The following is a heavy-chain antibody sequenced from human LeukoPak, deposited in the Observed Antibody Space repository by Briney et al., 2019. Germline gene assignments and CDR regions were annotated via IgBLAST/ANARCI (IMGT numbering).Heavy chain of an antibody. J-gene: IGHJ5*02. CDR2: VYSGGST. CDR1: EFTVSVNY. CDR3: ARDARVYSNYL. D-gene: IGHD4-11*01. V-gene: IGHV3-53*05. Sequence: GGSLRLSCAASEFTVSVNYMSWVRQAPGKGLEWVSVVYSGGSTYYADSVKGRFTISRDNSKNTLYLQMNSLRTEDTAVYYCARDARVYSNYLWGQGTLVTVSS.